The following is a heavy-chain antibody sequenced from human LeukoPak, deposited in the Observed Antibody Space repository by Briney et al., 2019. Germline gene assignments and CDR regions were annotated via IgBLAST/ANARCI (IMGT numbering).Heavy chain of an antibody. CDR1: GFTFYAYD. CDR3: VKESGGA. J-gene: IGHJ4*02. D-gene: IGHD2-15*01. Sequence: GGSLRLSCAASGFTFYAYDMSWVRQAPGKGLQWVSYIGTNIALVNYADSVKGRFTISRDSSKNTLYLQMNSPTAGGTAVYYSVKESGGARGGGTLVTVTS. CDR2: IGTNIALV. V-gene: IGHV3-23*01.